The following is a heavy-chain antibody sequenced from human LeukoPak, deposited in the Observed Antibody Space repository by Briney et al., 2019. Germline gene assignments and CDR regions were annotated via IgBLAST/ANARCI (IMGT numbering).Heavy chain of an antibody. CDR1: GYSFTSYW. CDR3: ARQDCSSTSCDFWSGYYVYNWFDP. J-gene: IGHJ5*02. CDR2: IYPGDSDT. V-gene: IGHV5-51*01. Sequence: GESLKISCKGSGYSFTSYWIGWVRQMPGKGLEWMGIIYPGDSDTRYSTSFQGQVTISADKSISTAYLQWSSLKASDTAMYYCARQDCSSTSCDFWSGYYVYNWFDPWGQGTLVTVSS. D-gene: IGHD3-3*01.